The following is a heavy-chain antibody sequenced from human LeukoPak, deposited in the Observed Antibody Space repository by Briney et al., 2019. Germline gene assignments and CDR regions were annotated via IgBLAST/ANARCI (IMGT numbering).Heavy chain of an antibody. D-gene: IGHD6-13*01. J-gene: IGHJ4*02. Sequence: PSETLSLTCAVPGYSISSGYYWGWIRQPPGKGLEWIGSIFHSGITYYNPSLKSRLTISVDTSKNQFSLKLSSVTAADTSVYYCARRVYTSSWYFDYWGQGTLVTVSS. CDR3: ARRVYTSSWYFDY. CDR2: IFHSGIT. V-gene: IGHV4-38-2*01. CDR1: GYSISSGYY.